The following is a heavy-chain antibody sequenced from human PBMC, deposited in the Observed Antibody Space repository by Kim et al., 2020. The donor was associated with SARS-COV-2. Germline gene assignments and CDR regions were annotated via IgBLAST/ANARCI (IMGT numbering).Heavy chain of an antibody. D-gene: IGHD3-3*01. CDR2: ISGSGGST. J-gene: IGHJ6*02. V-gene: IGHV3-23*01. CDR1: GFTFSSYA. Sequence: GGSLRLSCAASGFTFSSYAMSWVRQAPGKGLEWVSAISGSGGSTYYADSVKGRFTISRDNSKNTLYLQMNSLRAEDTAVYYCANSHERAPTYYDFWSGDGMDVWGQGTTVTVSS. CDR3: ANSHERAPTYYDFWSGDGMDV.